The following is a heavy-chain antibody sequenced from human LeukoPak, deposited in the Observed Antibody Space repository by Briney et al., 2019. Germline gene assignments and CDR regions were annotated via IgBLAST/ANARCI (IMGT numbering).Heavy chain of an antibody. CDR2: ISGSGGST. CDR1: GFTFSSYA. J-gene: IGHJ6*02. V-gene: IGHV3-23*01. D-gene: IGHD3-10*01. Sequence: PGGSLRLSCAASGFTFSSYAMSWVRQAPGKGLEWVSAISGSGGSTYYADSVKGRFTISRDNSKNTLYLQMNSLRAEDTAVYYCAKDRLYHYGSGPLMDVWGQGTTVTVSS. CDR3: AKDRLYHYGSGPLMDV.